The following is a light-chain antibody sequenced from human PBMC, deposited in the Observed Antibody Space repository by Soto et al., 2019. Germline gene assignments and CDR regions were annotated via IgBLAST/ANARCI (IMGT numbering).Light chain of an antibody. CDR3: ETWDGNIQV. CDR2: LEGGGGY. Sequence: QLVLTQSSSASASLGSSVKLTCTLSSGHSRYFIAWHQQRPGKAPRYLMKLEGGGGYIRGSGVPDRFSGSSTGADRYLTISNLQSEDEADYHCETWDGNIQVFGGGTKLTVL. V-gene: IGLV4-60*03. J-gene: IGLJ3*02. CDR1: SGHSRYF.